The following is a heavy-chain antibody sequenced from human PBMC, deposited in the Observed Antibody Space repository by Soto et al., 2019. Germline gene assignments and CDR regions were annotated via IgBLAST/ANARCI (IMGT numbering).Heavy chain of an antibody. Sequence: SQNLSLPCDMSMDNVSRNDAAWIWIIQSPSRGLEWLGGTYYRSKWYNDYAVSVKSRININPDTSKNQFSLHLNSVTPEDTAVYYCARVTIPRFLSPNSHGARLEYWGQGTQVTVS. V-gene: IGHV6-1*01. CDR3: ARVTIPRFLSPNSHGARLEY. CDR2: TYYRSKWYN. J-gene: IGHJ4*02. D-gene: IGHD2-2*02. CDR1: MDNVSRNDAA.